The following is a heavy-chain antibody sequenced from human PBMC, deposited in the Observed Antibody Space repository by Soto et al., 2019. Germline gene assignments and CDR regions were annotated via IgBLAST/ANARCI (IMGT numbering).Heavy chain of an antibody. CDR3: ASGFSVAPDY. Sequence: LRLSCAASGFTFSDYYMSWIRQAPGKGLEWVSYISGSSSYTNYADSVKGRFTISRDNAKNSLYLQMNSLRAEDTAVYYCASGFSVAPDYWGQGTLVTVSS. CDR1: GFTFSDYY. D-gene: IGHD5-12*01. V-gene: IGHV3-11*06. CDR2: ISGSSSYT. J-gene: IGHJ4*02.